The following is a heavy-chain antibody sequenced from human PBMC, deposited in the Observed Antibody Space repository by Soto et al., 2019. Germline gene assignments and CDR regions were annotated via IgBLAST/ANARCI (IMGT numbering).Heavy chain of an antibody. CDR3: ARDRGYDPHDSYYNAMDV. D-gene: IGHD2-15*01. Sequence: PGGSLRLSCVASGVTFRTYTMNWVRQAPGKGLEWVSGIRGFSPYTFYAESVTGRFTISRDNAKNSLYLQMNSLGVEDRAVYYCARDRGYDPHDSYYNAMDVWGQGTTVTVSS. J-gene: IGHJ6*02. CDR1: GVTFRTYT. V-gene: IGHV3-21*01. CDR2: IRGFSPYT.